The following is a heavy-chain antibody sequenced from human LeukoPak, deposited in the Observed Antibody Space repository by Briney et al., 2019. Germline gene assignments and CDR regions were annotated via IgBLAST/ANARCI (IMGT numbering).Heavy chain of an antibody. V-gene: IGHV3-53*01. J-gene: IGHJ4*02. CDR3: AREPTFDY. CDR2: IYSGGSM. CDR1: GFTVNSNY. D-gene: IGHD1-26*01. Sequence: SGGSLRLSCAASGFTVNSNYMSWVRQAPGKGLEWVSVIYSGGSMYYADSVKGRFTISRDIPKNTLYLQMNSLRAEDTAVYYCAREPTFDYWGQGTLVTVSS.